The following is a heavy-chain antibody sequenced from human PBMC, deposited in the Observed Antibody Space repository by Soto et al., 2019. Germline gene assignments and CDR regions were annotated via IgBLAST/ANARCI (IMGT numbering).Heavy chain of an antibody. J-gene: IGHJ4*02. CDR2: ISSSSSYT. CDR3: ARVSWGTAMVFDY. Sequence: GSLRLSCAASGFTFSDYYMSWIRQAPGKGLEWVSYISSSSSYTTYADSVKGRFTISRDNAKNSLYLQRNSLRAEDTAVYYCARVSWGTAMVFDYWGQGTLVTVSS. CDR1: GFTFSDYY. D-gene: IGHD5-18*01. V-gene: IGHV3-11*06.